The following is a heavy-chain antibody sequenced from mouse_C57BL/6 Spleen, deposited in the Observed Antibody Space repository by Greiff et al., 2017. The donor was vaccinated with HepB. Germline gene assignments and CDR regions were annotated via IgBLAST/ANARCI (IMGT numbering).Heavy chain of an antibody. CDR3: ARWNSNYDYAMDY. Sequence: DVHLVESGGGLVQPGGSLSLSCAASGFTFTDYYMSWVRQPPGKALEWLGFIRNKANGYTTEYSASVKGRFTISRDNSQSILYLQMNALRAEDSATYYCARWNSNYDYAMDYWGQGTSVTVSS. CDR1: GFTFTDYY. V-gene: IGHV7-3*01. CDR2: IRNKANGYTT. D-gene: IGHD2-5*01. J-gene: IGHJ4*01.